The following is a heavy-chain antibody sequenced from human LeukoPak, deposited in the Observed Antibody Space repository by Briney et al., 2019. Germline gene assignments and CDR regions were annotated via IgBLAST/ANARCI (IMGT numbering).Heavy chain of an antibody. V-gene: IGHV3-30-3*01. CDR1: GFTFSSYA. D-gene: IGHD4-23*01. Sequence: GGSLRLSCAASGFTFSSYAMHWVRQAPGKGLEWVAFISYDGSNKYYADSVKGRFTISRDNSKNTLYLQMNSLRAEDTAVYYCARVYGGNSPYYYYGMDVWGQGTTVTVSS. J-gene: IGHJ6*02. CDR2: ISYDGSNK. CDR3: ARVYGGNSPYYYYGMDV.